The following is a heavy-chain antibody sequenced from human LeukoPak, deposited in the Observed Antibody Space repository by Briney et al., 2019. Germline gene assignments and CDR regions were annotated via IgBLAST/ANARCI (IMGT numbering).Heavy chain of an antibody. CDR3: ARGRYSSSWYY. V-gene: IGHV1-8*02. J-gene: IGHJ4*02. CDR1: GGTFSSYA. Sequence: GASVKVSCKASGGTFSSYAINWVRQATGQGLEWMGWMNPNSDNTGYAQKFQGRVTMTRNTSISTAYMELSSLRSEDTAVYYCARGRYSSSWYYWGQGTLVTVSS. D-gene: IGHD6-13*01. CDR2: MNPNSDNT.